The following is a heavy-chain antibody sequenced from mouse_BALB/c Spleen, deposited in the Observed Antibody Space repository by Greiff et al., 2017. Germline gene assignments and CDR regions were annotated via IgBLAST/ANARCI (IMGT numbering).Heavy chain of an antibody. CDR3: ARGDYYGSRGFAY. Sequence: VQLKESGPELVKPGASVKMSCKASGYTFTSYVMHWVKQKPGQGLEWIGYINPYNDGTRYNEKFKGKATLTSDKSSSTAYMELSSLTSEDSAVYYCARGDYYGSRGFAYWGQGTLGTVSA. CDR1: GYTFTSYV. D-gene: IGHD1-1*01. J-gene: IGHJ3*01. CDR2: INPYNDGT. V-gene: IGHV1-14*01.